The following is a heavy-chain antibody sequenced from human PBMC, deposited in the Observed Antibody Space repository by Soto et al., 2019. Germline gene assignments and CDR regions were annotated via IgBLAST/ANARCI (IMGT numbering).Heavy chain of an antibody. CDR3: TKSRVFIGAIVTLLDA. J-gene: IGHJ5*02. Sequence: EVQLLESGGGLVQPGGSLTLSCATSGFTFSSYAMVWVRQAAEKGLEWVASISNNGDTAYYADSVKGRFTSSRGHSENTLYLQMNGLRADDTALYFCTKSRVFIGAIVTLLDAWGQGAQVAVSS. CDR1: GFTFSSYA. D-gene: IGHD3-16*02. V-gene: IGHV3-23*01. CDR2: ISNNGDTA.